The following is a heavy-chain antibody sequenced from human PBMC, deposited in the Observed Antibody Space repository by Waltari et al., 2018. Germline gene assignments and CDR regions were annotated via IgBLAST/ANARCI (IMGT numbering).Heavy chain of an antibody. D-gene: IGHD3-3*01. CDR3: AKDRAGYYDFWSGYYRDDAFDI. V-gene: IGHV3-30*18. Sequence: QVQLVESGGGVVQPGRSLRLSCAASGFTFSSYGMHWVRPAPGKGLEWVAVISYDGSNKYYADSVKGRFTISRDNSKNTLYLQMNSLRAEDTAVYYCAKDRAGYYDFWSGYYRDDAFDIWGQGTMVTVSS. CDR1: GFTFSSYG. J-gene: IGHJ3*02. CDR2: ISYDGSNK.